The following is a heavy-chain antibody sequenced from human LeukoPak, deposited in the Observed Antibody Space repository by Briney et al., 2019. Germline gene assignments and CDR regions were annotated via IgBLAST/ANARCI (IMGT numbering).Heavy chain of an antibody. CDR3: ARDLPSTLYSSGWYFDY. J-gene: IGHJ4*02. CDR2: IYHSGST. D-gene: IGHD6-19*01. V-gene: IGHV4-30-2*01. CDR1: GGSISSGGYY. Sequence: PSETLSLTCTVSGGSISSGGYYWSWIRQPPGKGLEWIGYIYHSGSTYYNPSLKSRVTISVDRSKNQFSLKLSSVTAADTAVYYCARDLPSTLYSSGWYFDYWGRGTLVTVSS.